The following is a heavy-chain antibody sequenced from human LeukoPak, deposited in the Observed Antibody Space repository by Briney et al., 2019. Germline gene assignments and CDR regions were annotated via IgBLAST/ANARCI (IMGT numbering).Heavy chain of an antibody. CDR1: GFTFSSLA. Sequence: GGSLRLSCTASGFTFSSLAMTWVRQAPGKGLEWVSAISGSGGSTYYADSVKGRFTISRDNSKNTLYLQMNNLGAEDTALYYCAKVITAGWQKDDLDIWGRGTMVTVSS. D-gene: IGHD5-18*01. CDR2: ISGSGGST. J-gene: IGHJ3*02. CDR3: AKVITAGWQKDDLDI. V-gene: IGHV3-23*01.